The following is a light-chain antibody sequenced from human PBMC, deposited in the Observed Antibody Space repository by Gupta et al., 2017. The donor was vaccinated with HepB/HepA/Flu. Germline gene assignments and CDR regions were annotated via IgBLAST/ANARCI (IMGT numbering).Light chain of an antibody. CDR3: QQYHVWPRT. CDR2: SAS. J-gene: IGKJ1*01. Sequence: RLLIYSASSRSTGIPARFSGSASGTAFTLTISSLQSEDSAFYYCQQYHVWPRTFGQGTKVEIK. V-gene: IGKV3-15*01.